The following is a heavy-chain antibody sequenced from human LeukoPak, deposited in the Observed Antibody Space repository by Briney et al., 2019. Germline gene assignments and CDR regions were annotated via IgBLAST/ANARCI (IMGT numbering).Heavy chain of an antibody. CDR3: ARSNYDFWSRDPLYGMDV. CDR1: GGSFSGYY. CDR2: INHSGST. Sequence: PSETLSLTCAVYGGSFSGYYWSWIRQPPGKGLEWIGEINHSGSTNYNPSLKSRVTISVDTSKNQFSLKLSSVTAADTAVYYCARSNYDFWSRDPLYGMDVWGQGTTVTVSS. V-gene: IGHV4-34*01. D-gene: IGHD3-3*01. J-gene: IGHJ6*02.